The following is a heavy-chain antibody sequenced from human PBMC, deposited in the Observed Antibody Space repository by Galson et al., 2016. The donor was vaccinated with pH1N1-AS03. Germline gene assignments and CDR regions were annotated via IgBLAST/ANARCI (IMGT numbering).Heavy chain of an antibody. V-gene: IGHV1-18*01. J-gene: IGHJ4*02. CDR3: ARDLRSDFGNNFVEGLHFGRY. CDR2: ISAYSGNT. D-gene: IGHD4/OR15-4a*01. CDR1: GYTFTNFG. Sequence: SVKVSCKASGYTFTNFGVIWVRQAPGRGLEWVGWISAYSGNTNYAQSPQGRVSMTTDPSTNTVYMELTRLTSDDTAMYYCARDLRSDFGNNFVEGLHFGRYWGQGTLVTVSS.